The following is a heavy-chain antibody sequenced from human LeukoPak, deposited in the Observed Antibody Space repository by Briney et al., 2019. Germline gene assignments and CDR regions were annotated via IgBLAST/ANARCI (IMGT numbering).Heavy chain of an antibody. CDR2: ISGNGHQT. V-gene: IGHV3-23*01. D-gene: IGHD3-22*01. Sequence: PGGSLRLSCSASGFAFSRFAMTWVRHLPGKGLDWVSTISGNGHQTYYGDSVKGRFSVSRDNSKNILYLQMDSLRADGSALYYCAKDANYYDSSGFFIPFDYWGQGTLVTVSS. J-gene: IGHJ4*02. CDR3: AKDANYYDSSGFFIPFDY. CDR1: GFAFSRFA.